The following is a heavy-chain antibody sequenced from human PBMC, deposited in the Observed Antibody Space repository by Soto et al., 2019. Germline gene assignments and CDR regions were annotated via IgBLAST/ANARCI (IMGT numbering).Heavy chain of an antibody. CDR1: GYSFTSYW. CDR2: IYPGDSDT. CDR3: AGGYSPGHDAFDI. J-gene: IGHJ3*02. V-gene: IGHV5-51*01. Sequence: GDSLKISCKGSGYSFTSYWIGWVRRMPGKGLEWMGIIYPGDSDTRYSPSFQGQVTISADKSISTAYLQWSSLKASDTAMYYCAGGYSPGHDAFDIWGQGTMVTVSS. D-gene: IGHD2-15*01.